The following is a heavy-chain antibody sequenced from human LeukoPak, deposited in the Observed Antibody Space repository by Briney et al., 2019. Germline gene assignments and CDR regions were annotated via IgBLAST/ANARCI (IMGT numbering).Heavy chain of an antibody. CDR3: ARGRRGYSYGPFDY. CDR2: INHSGST. CDR1: GGSISSDGYY. J-gene: IGHJ4*02. V-gene: IGHV4-61*08. D-gene: IGHD5-18*01. Sequence: SETLSLTCTVSGGSISSDGYYWSWIRQPPGKGLEWIGEINHSGSTNYNPSLKSRVTISVDTSKNQFSLKLSSVTAADTAVYYCARGRRGYSYGPFDYWGQGTLVTVSS.